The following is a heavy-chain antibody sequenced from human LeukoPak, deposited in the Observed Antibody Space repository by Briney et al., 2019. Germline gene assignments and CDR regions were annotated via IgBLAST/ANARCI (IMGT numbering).Heavy chain of an antibody. CDR1: EFTFSAYA. V-gene: IGHV3-23*01. J-gene: IGHJ4*02. CDR2: ISGSGGST. CDR3: AKEVGYSYGSPIDY. D-gene: IGHD5-18*01. Sequence: PGGSLRLSCAASEFTFSAYAMHWIRQAPGKGLEWVSAISGSGGSTYYADSVKGRFTISRDNSKNTLYLQMNSLRAEDTAVYYCAKEVGYSYGSPIDYWGQGTLVTVSS.